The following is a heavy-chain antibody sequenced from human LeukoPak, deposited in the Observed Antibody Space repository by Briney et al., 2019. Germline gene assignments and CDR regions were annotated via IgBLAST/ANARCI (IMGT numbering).Heavy chain of an antibody. CDR1: GGSISTYY. CDR2: IYYSGGA. D-gene: IGHD5-24*01. J-gene: IGHJ4*02. CDR3: GSHQVLDQATEQ. V-gene: IGHV4-59*08. Sequence: LSETLSLTCTVSGGSISTYYWTWIRQPPGKGLEWIGYIYYSGGANHNPSFQGRVAISVDSSKNQFSLRLNSVTAADTAVYFWGSHQVLDQATEQWAQGILVTVS.